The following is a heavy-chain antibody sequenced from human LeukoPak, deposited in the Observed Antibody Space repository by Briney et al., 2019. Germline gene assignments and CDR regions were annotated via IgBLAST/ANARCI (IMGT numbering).Heavy chain of an antibody. CDR1: GGSISSGGYY. J-gene: IGHJ4*02. D-gene: IGHD2/OR15-2a*01. V-gene: IGHV4-31*03. CDR3: ARLLDGNLFDY. CDR2: IYYSGST. Sequence: SETLSLTCTVSGGSISSGGYYWSWIRQHPGKGLEWIGYIYYSGSTYYNPSLKSRVTISVDTSKNQFSLKLSSVTAADTAVYYCARLLDGNLFDYWGQGTLDTVSS.